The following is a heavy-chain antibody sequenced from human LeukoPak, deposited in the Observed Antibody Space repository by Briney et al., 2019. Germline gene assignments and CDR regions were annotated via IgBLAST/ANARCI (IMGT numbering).Heavy chain of an antibody. Sequence: GGSLRLSCAASGFTFNTYAMSWVRQAPGKGLEWVAVISYDGSNKYYADSVKGRFTISRHNAKNSLYLQMNSLRDEDMALYYCAKGYSGSYYSPPIFDFWGQGTLVTVSS. CDR1: GFTFNTYA. CDR2: ISYDGSNK. V-gene: IGHV3-30*18. CDR3: AKGYSGSYYSPPIFDF. D-gene: IGHD1-26*01. J-gene: IGHJ4*02.